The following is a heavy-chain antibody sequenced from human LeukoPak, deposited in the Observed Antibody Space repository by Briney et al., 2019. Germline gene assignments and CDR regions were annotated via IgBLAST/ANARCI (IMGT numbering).Heavy chain of an antibody. J-gene: IGHJ4*02. V-gene: IGHV3-11*06. Sequence: GGSLRLSCAASGFTFSGYYMSWIRQAPGKGLEWVSYISSSSSYTNYADSVKGRFTISRDNAKNSLYLQMNSLRAEDTAVYYCARDRDCSGGSCYSVGFDYWGQGTLVTVSS. CDR3: ARDRDCSGGSCYSVGFDY. D-gene: IGHD2-15*01. CDR2: ISSSSSYT. CDR1: GFTFSGYY.